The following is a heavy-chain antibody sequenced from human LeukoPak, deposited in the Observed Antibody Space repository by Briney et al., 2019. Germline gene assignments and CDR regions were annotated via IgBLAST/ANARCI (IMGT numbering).Heavy chain of an antibody. CDR2: IRSKAYGGTT. J-gene: IGHJ1*01. CDR1: GFTFGDYA. Sequence: GGSLRLSCTASGFTFGDYAMSWFRQAPGKGLEWVGFIRSKAYGGTTEYAASVKGRFTISRDDSKSIAYLQMNSLKTEDTAVYYCTRHGLGYCSGGSCGSAEYFQHWGQGTLVTVSS. D-gene: IGHD2-15*01. CDR3: TRHGLGYCSGGSCGSAEYFQH. V-gene: IGHV3-49*03.